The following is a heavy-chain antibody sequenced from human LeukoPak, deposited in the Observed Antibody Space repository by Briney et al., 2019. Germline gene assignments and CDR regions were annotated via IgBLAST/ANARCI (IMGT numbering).Heavy chain of an antibody. V-gene: IGHV3-48*04. CDR2: ISSSSSTI. CDR3: ARGQGIAAGRLDY. CDR1: GFTFSSYS. D-gene: IGHD6-13*01. J-gene: IGHJ4*02. Sequence: PGESLLLSCAASGFTFSSYSMNRVRPAPGKGLEWVSYISSSSSTIYYADSVKGRFTISRDNAKNSLYLQMNSLRAEDTAVYYCARGQGIAAGRLDYWGQGTLATVSS.